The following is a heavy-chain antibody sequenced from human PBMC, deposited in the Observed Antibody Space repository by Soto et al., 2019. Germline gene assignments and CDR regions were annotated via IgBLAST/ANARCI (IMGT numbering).Heavy chain of an antibody. D-gene: IGHD4-4*01. J-gene: IGHJ6*02. CDR2: IIPLFRTP. CDR3: ARDNDRLQLGGNYYYSLDV. Sequence: QVQLVQSGAEMKEPGSSVKVSCKTSGGTFSSSAISWLRQAPGQGLEWMGGIIPLFRTPDYAQKFQGRVTIAADESTSTAYQELSSLRSEDTAVYYCARDNDRLQLGGNYYYSLDVWGQGTRITVSS. CDR1: GGTFSSSA. V-gene: IGHV1-69*12.